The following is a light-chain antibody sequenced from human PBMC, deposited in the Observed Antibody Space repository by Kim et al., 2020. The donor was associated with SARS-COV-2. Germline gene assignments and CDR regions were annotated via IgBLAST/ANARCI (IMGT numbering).Light chain of an antibody. Sequence: SPVERATLSCRASQSFTNDLAWYQQRPGHAPRLLIYDASIRATGIPARFNGSGSGTDFTLTISSVEPEDFAVYYCQRRSNWPLTFCGRTKVDI. CDR2: DAS. CDR1: QSFTND. J-gene: IGKJ4*01. V-gene: IGKV3-11*01. CDR3: QRRSNWPLT.